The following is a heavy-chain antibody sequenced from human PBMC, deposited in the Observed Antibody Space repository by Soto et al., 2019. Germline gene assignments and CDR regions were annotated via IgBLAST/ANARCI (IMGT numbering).Heavy chain of an antibody. J-gene: IGHJ6*02. CDR2: IYYSGST. V-gene: IGHV4-39*01. D-gene: IGHD3-3*01. CDR1: GGSISSSSYY. Sequence: ASETLSLTCTVSGGSISSSSYYWGWIRQPPGKGLEWIGSIYYSGSTYYNPSLKSRVTISVDTSKNQFSLKLSSVTAADTAVYYCARRYYDFWSGLPTRYGMDVWDQGTTVTVSS. CDR3: ARRYYDFWSGLPTRYGMDV.